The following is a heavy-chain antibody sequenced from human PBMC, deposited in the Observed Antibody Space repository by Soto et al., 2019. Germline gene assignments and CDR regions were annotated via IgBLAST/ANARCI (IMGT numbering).Heavy chain of an antibody. CDR2: IYHTGNT. Sequence: SETLSLTCTASGGSISDDSYWSWIRQTPGKGLEWIGYIYHTGNTYYNPSLRSRVSISVAKSKSQFSLKLISVTAADTAVYFCARDEYQLLSSVSWFDSWGQGTLVTVSS. CDR1: GGSISDDSY. D-gene: IGHD2-2*01. CDR3: ARDEYQLLSSVSWFDS. V-gene: IGHV4-30-4*01. J-gene: IGHJ5*01.